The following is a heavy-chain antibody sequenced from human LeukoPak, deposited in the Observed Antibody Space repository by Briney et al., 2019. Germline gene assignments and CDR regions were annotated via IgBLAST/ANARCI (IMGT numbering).Heavy chain of an antibody. J-gene: IGHJ4*02. CDR1: GYTFTGYC. Sequence: ASVKVSCKASGYTFTGYCMHWVRQAPGQGLEWMGWINPNSGGTNYAQKFQGWVTMTRDTSISTAYMELSRLRSDDTAVYYCARGYDYGDQFDYWGQGTLVTVSS. CDR2: INPNSGGT. D-gene: IGHD4-17*01. CDR3: ARGYDYGDQFDY. V-gene: IGHV1-2*04.